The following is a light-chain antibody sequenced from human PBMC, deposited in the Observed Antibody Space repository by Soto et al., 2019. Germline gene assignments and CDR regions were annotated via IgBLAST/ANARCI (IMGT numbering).Light chain of an antibody. Sequence: DIQMTQSPSTLSASVGDRVTITCRASQSVNRWLAWYQQKPGKAPKLLIYAASSLNSGVPSTFSGSGSGTDFALTISSLQPEDFATYYCHQTAANPWTFAQGTKVDIK. V-gene: IGKV1-5*01. J-gene: IGKJ1*01. CDR3: HQTAANPWT. CDR1: QSVNRW. CDR2: AAS.